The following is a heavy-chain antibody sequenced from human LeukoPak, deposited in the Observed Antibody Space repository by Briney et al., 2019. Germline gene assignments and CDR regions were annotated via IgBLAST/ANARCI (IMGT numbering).Heavy chain of an antibody. CDR1: GYTFTSYG. V-gene: IGHV1-18*01. CDR2: ISAYNGNT. CDR3: ARDSGRYFGWLLAGYYYYYYYMDV. D-gene: IGHD3-9*01. Sequence: ASVKVSCKASGYTFTSYGISWVRQAPGQGLEWMGWISAYNGNTNYAQKLQGRVTMTTDTSTSTAYMELRSLRSDDTAVYYFARDSGRYFGWLLAGYYYYYYYMDVWGKGTTVTVSS. J-gene: IGHJ6*03.